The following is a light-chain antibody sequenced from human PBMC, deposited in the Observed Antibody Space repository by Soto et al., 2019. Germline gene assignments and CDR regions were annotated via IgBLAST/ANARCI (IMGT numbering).Light chain of an antibody. J-gene: IGKJ1*01. Sequence: EIVMTQSPATLSVSPGESATLSCRASQSVSSNLAWYQQKPGQAPRLLIYGASTRATGIPARFSGSGSGTEFTLTISSLQSEAFAVYYCQQYNNWPSWTFGQGTKVEIK. V-gene: IGKV3D-15*01. CDR3: QQYNNWPSWT. CDR1: QSVSSN. CDR2: GAS.